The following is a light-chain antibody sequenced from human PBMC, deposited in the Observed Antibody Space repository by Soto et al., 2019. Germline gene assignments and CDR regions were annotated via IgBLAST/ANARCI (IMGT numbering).Light chain of an antibody. V-gene: IGKV1-39*01. Sequence: DIQMTQSPSSLSASVGDRVTITGRASQSISSYLNWYQQKPGKAPKLLIYAASSLQSGVPSRFSGSGSGKDFTLTISSLQPEDFATYDCQQSYSSWTFGQGTKVEIK. CDR1: QSISSY. CDR3: QQSYSSWT. CDR2: AAS. J-gene: IGKJ1*01.